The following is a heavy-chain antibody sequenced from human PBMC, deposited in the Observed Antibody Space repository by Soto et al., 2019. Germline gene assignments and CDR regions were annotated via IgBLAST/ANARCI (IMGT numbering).Heavy chain of an antibody. Sequence: GASVKVSCKASGFTFTSSAVQWVRQARGQRLEWIGWIVVGSGNTNYAQKFQERVTITRDMSTSAAYMELSSLRSEDTAVYYCAAVASYYDFWSGSHGLNVWGQGTTVTVSS. CDR3: AAVASYYDFWSGSHGLNV. V-gene: IGHV1-58*01. J-gene: IGHJ6*02. CDR1: GFTFTSSA. D-gene: IGHD3-3*01. CDR2: IVVGSGNT.